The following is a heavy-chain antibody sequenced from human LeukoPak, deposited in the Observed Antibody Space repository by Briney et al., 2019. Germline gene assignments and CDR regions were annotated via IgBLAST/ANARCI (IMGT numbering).Heavy chain of an antibody. D-gene: IGHD5-24*01. CDR3: ARISRDGYNFLRDY. Sequence: SETLSLTCTVSGGSISSSSYYWGWIRQPPGKGLDWIGRIYTSGSTNYNPSLKSRVTISVDTSKNQFSLKLSSVTAADTAVYYCARISRDGYNFLRDYWGQGTLVTVSS. CDR2: IYTSGST. V-gene: IGHV4-61*02. J-gene: IGHJ4*02. CDR1: GGSISSSSYY.